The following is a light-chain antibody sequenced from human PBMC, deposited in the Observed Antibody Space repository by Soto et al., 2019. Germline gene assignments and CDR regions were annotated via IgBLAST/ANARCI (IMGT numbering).Light chain of an antibody. CDR2: DVS. CDR1: SSDVGGYNY. CDR3: CSYTTSNTRQIA. V-gene: IGLV2-14*01. J-gene: IGLJ1*01. Sequence: QSVLTQPASVSGSPGQSITISCTGTSSDVGGYNYVSWYQQHPGKAPKFMIYDVSNRPSGVSNRFSGSKSGNTASLTISGLQAEDEADYYCCSYTTSNTRQIAFGTGTKVTVL.